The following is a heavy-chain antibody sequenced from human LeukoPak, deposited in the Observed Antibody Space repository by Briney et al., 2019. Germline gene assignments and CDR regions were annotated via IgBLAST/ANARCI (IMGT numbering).Heavy chain of an antibody. D-gene: IGHD1-26*01. CDR2: INHSGST. CDR3: ARGGYSGSYFLD. V-gene: IGHV4-34*01. Sequence: SETLSLTCAVYGGSFSGYYWSWIRQPPGKGLEWIGEINHSGSTNYNPSLKSRVTISVDTSKNQFSLKLSSATAADTAVYYCARGGYSGSYFLDWGQGTLVTVSS. J-gene: IGHJ4*02. CDR1: GGSFSGYY.